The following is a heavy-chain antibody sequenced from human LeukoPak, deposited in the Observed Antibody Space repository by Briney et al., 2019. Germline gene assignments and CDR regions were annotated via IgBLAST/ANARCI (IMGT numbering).Heavy chain of an antibody. V-gene: IGHV3-23*01. CDR2: ISGSGGST. CDR3: AKVLSPEYDYVWGSYRSIFDY. D-gene: IGHD3-16*02. J-gene: IGHJ4*02. CDR1: GFTFSSYA. Sequence: GGSLRLSCAASGFTFSSYAMSWVRQAPGKGLEWVSAISGSGGSTYYADSVKGRFTISRDNSKNTLYLQMNSLRAEDTAVYYCAKVLSPEYDYVWGSYRSIFDYWGQGTLVTVSS.